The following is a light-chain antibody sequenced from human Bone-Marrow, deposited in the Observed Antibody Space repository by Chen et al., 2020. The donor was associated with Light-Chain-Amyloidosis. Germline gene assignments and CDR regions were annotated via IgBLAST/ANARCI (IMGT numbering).Light chain of an antibody. CDR3: QSADSSGTYEVI. CDR2: RDT. CDR1: DLPTKY. J-gene: IGLJ2*01. Sequence: SYELTQPPSVSVSPGQTARITCSGDDLPTKYAYWYQQKPGQAPVLVIHRDTERPSGISERFSGSSSGTTATLTISGLQAEDEADYHSQSADSSGTYEVIFGGGTKLTVL. V-gene: IGLV3-25*03.